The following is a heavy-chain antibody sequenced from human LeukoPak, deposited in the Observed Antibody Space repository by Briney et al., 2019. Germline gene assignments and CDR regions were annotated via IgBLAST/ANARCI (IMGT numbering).Heavy chain of an antibody. CDR2: INTGGTDT. J-gene: IGHJ4*02. CDR1: GFTFSDYW. V-gene: IGHV3-74*01. D-gene: IGHD5-24*01. CDR3: ARVHDHGFD. Sequence: SGGSLRLSCAASGFTFSDYWMHWVRQAPGKGLVWVSHINTGGTDTAYADSVKGRFTVSRDNAKKTLYLQMDSLRVEDTAIYYCARVHDHGFDWGQGTLVTVSS.